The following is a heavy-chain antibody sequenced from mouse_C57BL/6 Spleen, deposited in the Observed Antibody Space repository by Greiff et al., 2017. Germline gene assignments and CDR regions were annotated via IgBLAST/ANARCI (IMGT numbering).Heavy chain of an antibody. J-gene: IGHJ1*03. V-gene: IGHV3-8*01. CDR1: GYSITSDY. CDR3: ARSLYDYDRYFDV. D-gene: IGHD2-4*01. Sequence: EVQLQESGPGLAKPSQTLSLTCSVTGYSITSDYWNWIRKCPGNKLEYMGYISYSGSTYYNPSIKSRISITRDTSTNQYYLQLNSVTTEDTATYYCARSLYDYDRYFDVWGTGTTVTVSS. CDR2: ISYSGST.